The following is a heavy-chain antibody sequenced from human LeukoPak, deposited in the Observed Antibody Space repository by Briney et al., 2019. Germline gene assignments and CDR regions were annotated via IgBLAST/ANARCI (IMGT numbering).Heavy chain of an antibody. Sequence: PGRSLRLSCAASGFTFDDYAMHWVRQAPGKGLEWVSGISWNSGSIGYADSVKGRFTISRDNAKNSLYLQMNSLRAEDTALYYCAKDIGSSGWYNWFDPWGQGTLVTVSS. V-gene: IGHV3-9*01. CDR3: AKDIGSSGWYNWFDP. CDR1: GFTFDDYA. J-gene: IGHJ5*02. D-gene: IGHD6-19*01. CDR2: ISWNSGSI.